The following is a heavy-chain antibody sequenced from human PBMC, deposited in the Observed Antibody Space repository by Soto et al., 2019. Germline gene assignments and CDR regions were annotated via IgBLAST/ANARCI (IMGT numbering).Heavy chain of an antibody. J-gene: IGHJ2*01. V-gene: IGHV4-4*02. CDR1: GGSLSSSNW. CDR2: IYHSGST. D-gene: IGHD5-12*01. Sequence: SHTLSLTCAVSGGSLSSSNWWSWVRHPPWKGLELIGEIYHSGSTNYNPSLKSRVTISVDKAKNQFSRKLSSVTAADTAVYYYAGGRDGYNGWYIDLWGRGNLVTVSS. CDR3: AGGRDGYNGWYIDL.